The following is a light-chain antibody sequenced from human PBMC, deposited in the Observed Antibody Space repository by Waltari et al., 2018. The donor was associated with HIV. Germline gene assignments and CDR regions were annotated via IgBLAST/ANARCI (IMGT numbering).Light chain of an antibody. V-gene: IGKV3-11*01. J-gene: IGKJ1*01. CDR3: QQRSNWPRT. Sequence: EIVLTQSPATLSLSPGERATLSCRASQSVSSYLAWYRQKPGLAPRLLIYDASNRATGIPARFSGSGSGSDFTLTISSLEPEDFAVYYCQQRSNWPRTFGQGTKVEIK. CDR1: QSVSSY. CDR2: DAS.